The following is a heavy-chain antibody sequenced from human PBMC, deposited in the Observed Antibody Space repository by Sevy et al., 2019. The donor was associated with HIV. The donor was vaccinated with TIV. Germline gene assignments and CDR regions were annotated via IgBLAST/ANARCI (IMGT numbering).Heavy chain of an antibody. CDR1: GYSITSGYY. Sequence: SETLSLTCSVSGYSITSGYYWVWIRQPPGRGLEWIGTIYHSGTTYYNPSLKSRVTISVDTSKNQFSLKLRSVTAADTAGYYCARDDMVVGEDFYFGMDVWGQGTTVTVSS. V-gene: IGHV4-38-2*02. CDR2: IYHSGTT. CDR3: ARDDMVVGEDFYFGMDV. J-gene: IGHJ6*02. D-gene: IGHD2-2*01.